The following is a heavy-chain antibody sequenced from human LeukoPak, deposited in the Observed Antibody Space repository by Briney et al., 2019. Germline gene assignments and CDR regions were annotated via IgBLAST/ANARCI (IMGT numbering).Heavy chain of an antibody. D-gene: IGHD3-22*01. V-gene: IGHV1-2*02. J-gene: IGHJ5*02. CDR2: INPNSGGT. Sequence: ASVKVSCKASGYTFTGYYMHWVRQAPGQGLEWMGWINPNSGGTNYAQKFQGRVTMTRDTSISTAYMGLSRLRSDDTAVYYCARDLLEDYYDSSGYSPWGQGTLVTVSS. CDR3: ARDLLEDYYDSSGYSP. CDR1: GYTFTGYY.